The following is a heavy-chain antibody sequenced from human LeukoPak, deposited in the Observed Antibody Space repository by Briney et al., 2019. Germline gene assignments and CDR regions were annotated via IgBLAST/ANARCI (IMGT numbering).Heavy chain of an antibody. Sequence: PSETLSLTCTVSGGSISSGSYYWSWIRQPAGKGLEWIGRIYTSGSTNYNPSLKSRVTISVDTSKNQFSLKLSSVTAADTAVYYCARLPYYYDSSGYSDYWGQGTLVTVSS. CDR1: GGSISSGSYY. D-gene: IGHD3-22*01. CDR2: IYTSGST. V-gene: IGHV4-61*02. J-gene: IGHJ4*02. CDR3: ARLPYYYDSSGYSDY.